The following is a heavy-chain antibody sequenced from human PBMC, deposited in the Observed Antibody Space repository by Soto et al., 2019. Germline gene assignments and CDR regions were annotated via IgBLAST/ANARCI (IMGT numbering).Heavy chain of an antibody. J-gene: IGHJ6*02. CDR1: GYRFTDFW. V-gene: IGHV5-51*01. CDR2: IDPADSDI. CDR3: ARTHCSGSCYYFYGMAV. Sequence: GESLKISCQGLGYRFTDFWIGWVRQMPGKGLEWVGVIDPADSDIRYSPSFQGRVTISADKSISTAYLQWNILKASDTAIYYCARTHCSGSCYYFYGMAVWGQGTTVPV. D-gene: IGHD2-15*01.